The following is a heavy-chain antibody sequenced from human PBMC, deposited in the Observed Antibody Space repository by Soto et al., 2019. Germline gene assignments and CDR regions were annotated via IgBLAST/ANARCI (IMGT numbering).Heavy chain of an antibody. J-gene: IGHJ4*02. CDR3: ARDQSGGRSAPIAAANSRHPLHLARGFDY. D-gene: IGHD6-13*01. CDR1: GFTFSSYW. Sequence: GGSLRLSCAASGFTFSSYWMSWVRQAPGKGLEWVANIKQDGSEKYYVDSVKGRFTISRDNAKNSLYLQMNSLRAEDMAVYYCARDQSGGRSAPIAAANSRHPLHLARGFDYWGQGTMVTVSS. CDR2: IKQDGSEK. V-gene: IGHV3-7*01.